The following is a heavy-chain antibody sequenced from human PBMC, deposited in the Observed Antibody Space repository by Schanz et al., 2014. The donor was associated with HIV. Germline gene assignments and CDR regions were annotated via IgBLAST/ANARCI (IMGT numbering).Heavy chain of an antibody. J-gene: IGHJ4*02. CDR1: GFTFTDNY. Sequence: GQLVESGGGLVQPGGSLRLSCAASGFTFTDNYMSWIRQAPGKGLEWLSYISVNGATREYADSVKGRFTISRDNARTSLYLQMNSLRAEDTAVYYCARVFGRTYGLPEYWGQGTLVTVSS. V-gene: IGHV3-11*01. CDR2: ISVNGATR. D-gene: IGHD3-10*01. CDR3: ARVFGRTYGLPEY.